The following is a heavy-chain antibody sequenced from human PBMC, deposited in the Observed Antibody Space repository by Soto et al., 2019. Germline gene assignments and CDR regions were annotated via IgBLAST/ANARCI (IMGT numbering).Heavy chain of an antibody. V-gene: IGHV4-30-2*01. CDR2: IYHSGST. CDR3: ARVYMVRGTIIRYFDY. D-gene: IGHD3-10*01. Sequence: SETLSLTCAVSGGSISSGGYSWSWIRQPPGKGLEWIGYIYHSGSTYYNPSPKSRVTISVDRSKNQFSLKLSSVTAADTAVYYCARVYMVRGTIIRYFDYWGQGTLVTVSS. J-gene: IGHJ4*02. CDR1: GGSISSGGYS.